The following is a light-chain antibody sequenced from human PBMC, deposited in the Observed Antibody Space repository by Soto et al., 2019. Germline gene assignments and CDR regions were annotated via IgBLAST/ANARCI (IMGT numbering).Light chain of an antibody. V-gene: IGKV1-39*01. Sequence: DIQMTQSPSSLSASGGDRVTITCRASQSIGTYLNWYQCKPGKAPKVVIYAASSLASGVPSRFRGSGSGTEFTLTISSLQAEDSATYYCQQSYRAPWTFSQGTKVDVK. CDR3: QQSYRAPWT. CDR2: AAS. J-gene: IGKJ1*01. CDR1: QSIGTY.